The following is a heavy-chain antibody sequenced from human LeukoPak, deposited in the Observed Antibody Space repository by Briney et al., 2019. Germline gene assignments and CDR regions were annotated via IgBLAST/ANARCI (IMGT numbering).Heavy chain of an antibody. V-gene: IGHV4-34*01. D-gene: IGHD5-12*01. J-gene: IGHJ4*02. Sequence: SETLSLTCAVYGGSFTDYYWSWIRRPPGKGLEWIGEINHSGYTNYNPSLKSRVSVSVDTSKNQFSLKLSSVTAADTAVYYCASGQYTGYPTHWGQGTLVTVSS. CDR1: GGSFTDYY. CDR2: INHSGYT. CDR3: ASGQYTGYPTH.